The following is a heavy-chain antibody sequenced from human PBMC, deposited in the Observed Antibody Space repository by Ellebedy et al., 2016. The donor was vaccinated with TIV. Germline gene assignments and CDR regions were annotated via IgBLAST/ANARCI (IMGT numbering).Heavy chain of an antibody. V-gene: IGHV1-46*01. CDR3: ARGSMKVEGFDY. Sequence: AASVKVSCKASGYTFTSFYIHWVRQAPGQGLQWMAIINPSGGKAHIAQKFQGRVTMTRDTSTTTVYMELSSLTSEDSAVYYCARGSMKVEGFDYWGQGSLVTVSS. D-gene: IGHD3-22*01. CDR1: GYTFTSFY. CDR2: INPSGGKA. J-gene: IGHJ4*02.